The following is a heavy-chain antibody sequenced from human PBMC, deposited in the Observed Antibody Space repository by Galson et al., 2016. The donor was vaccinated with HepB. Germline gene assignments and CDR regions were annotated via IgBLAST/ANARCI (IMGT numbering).Heavy chain of an antibody. J-gene: IGHJ4*02. CDR3: SRDNGDGYNSLDH. Sequence: SLRLSCAASGFTFSRYGMHWVRQAPGKGLEWVAVISYDGSNKYYEDSVKGRFTISRDNSKNTLYLQMNSLRDEDTAVYYCSRDNGDGYNSLDHWGQGTLVTVSS. CDR1: GFTFSRYG. CDR2: ISYDGSNK. V-gene: IGHV3-30*03. D-gene: IGHD5-24*01.